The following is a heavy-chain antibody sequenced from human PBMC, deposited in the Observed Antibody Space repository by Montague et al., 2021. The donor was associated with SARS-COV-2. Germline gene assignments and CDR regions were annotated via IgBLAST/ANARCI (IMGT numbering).Heavy chain of an antibody. CDR2: INHSGST. D-gene: IGHD2-2*01. CDR3: SRARQDVVVPTLGIGAYYYYYYMDV. V-gene: IGHV4-34*01. J-gene: IGHJ6*03. CDR1: GGSFSGYY. Sequence: SETLSLTCAVYGGSFSGYYWSWIRQPPGKGLEWIGEINHSGSTNYNPSLKSRVTISVDTSKNQCSLKLSSVTAADTAVYYCSRARQDVVVPTLGIGAYYYYYYMDVWGKGTTVTVSS.